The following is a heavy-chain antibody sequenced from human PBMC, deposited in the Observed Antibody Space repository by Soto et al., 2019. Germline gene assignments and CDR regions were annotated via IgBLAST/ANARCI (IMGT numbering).Heavy chain of an antibody. CDR2: VPNRGSDT. CDR3: AKGTVTHAHPDSDYYAMDV. CDR1: GYSLSSYD. V-gene: IGHV3-30*18. J-gene: IGHJ6*02. D-gene: IGHD4-17*01. Sequence: QVQLVESGGGVVQPGRSLRLSCAASGYSLSSYDIHWVRQAPGKGLEWVALVPNRGSDTYYVASVKGRFTVSRDNSKNTAYLQMSSLRVEDTAVYFCAKGTVTHAHPDSDYYAMDVWGQGTTVTVSS.